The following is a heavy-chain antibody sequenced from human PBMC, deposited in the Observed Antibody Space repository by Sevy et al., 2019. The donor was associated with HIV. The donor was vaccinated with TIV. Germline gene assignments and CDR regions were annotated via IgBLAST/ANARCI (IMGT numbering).Heavy chain of an antibody. CDR2: VFYTGSN. J-gene: IGHJ5*02. Sequence: SETLSLTCSVSGGSISDYYWIWIRQPPGKGLEWIGFVFYTGSNNYNPSLESRVTMSVDMSKNQFSLKLSSVTAADTAVYFCARGGEELALNWFDPWGQGTLVTVSS. CDR1: GGSISDYY. V-gene: IGHV4-59*01. CDR3: ARGGEELALNWFDP. D-gene: IGHD1-26*01.